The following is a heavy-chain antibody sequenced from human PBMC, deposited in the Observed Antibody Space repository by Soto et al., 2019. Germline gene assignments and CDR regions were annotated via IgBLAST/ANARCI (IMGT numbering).Heavy chain of an antibody. V-gene: IGHV1-18*04. D-gene: IGHD3-22*01. CDR3: ALGPDDSSGYYRDFDI. CDR2: ISAYNGNT. J-gene: IGHJ3*02. CDR1: CYTFTIYG. Sequence: ASVXVSCKASCYTFTIYGIIWLRQAPGQGLEWMGWISAYNGNTNYAQKLQGRVTMTTDTSTSTAYMELRSLRSDDTAVYYCALGPDDSSGYYRDFDIWGQGTMVTVSS.